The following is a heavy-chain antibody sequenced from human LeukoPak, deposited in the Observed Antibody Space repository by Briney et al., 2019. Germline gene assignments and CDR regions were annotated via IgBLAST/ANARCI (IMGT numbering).Heavy chain of an antibody. Sequence: SETLSLTCTVSGGSISSGGYYWSWIRQHPGKGLEWIGYIYYSGSTYYNPSLKNRVTISVDTSKNQFSLKLSSVTAADTAVYYCARAMITFGGVIVNDYWGQGTLVTVSS. CDR1: GGSISSGGYY. V-gene: IGHV4-31*03. CDR3: ARAMITFGGVIVNDY. D-gene: IGHD3-16*02. CDR2: IYYSGST. J-gene: IGHJ4*02.